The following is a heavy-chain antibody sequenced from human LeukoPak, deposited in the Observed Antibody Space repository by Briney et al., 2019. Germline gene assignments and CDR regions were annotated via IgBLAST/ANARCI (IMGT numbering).Heavy chain of an antibody. V-gene: IGHV3-30*03. J-gene: IGHJ4*02. Sequence: PGGSLRLSCAASGFNFSSYGMHWVRQAPRKGLDWVAVISFDGSNKYYADSVKGRFTISRDNSKNSLYLQMNSLRAEDTAVYYCARDLNYFDYWGQGTLVTVSS. CDR1: GFNFSSYG. CDR2: ISFDGSNK. CDR3: ARDLNYFDY.